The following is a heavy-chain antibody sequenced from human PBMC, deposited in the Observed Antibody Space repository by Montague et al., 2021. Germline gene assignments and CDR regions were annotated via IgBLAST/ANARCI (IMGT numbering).Heavy chain of an antibody. CDR3: ARRLGIRAPFDY. CDR1: GGSISEFY. D-gene: IGHD7-27*01. J-gene: IGHJ4*02. V-gene: IGHV4-59*08. Sequence: SETLSLTCTVTGGSISEFYWSWIRQSQEKGLEWIGYIYDSGTTNYNPSLKSRVTISADTSMNQFSLNLRSVTAADTAVYFCARRLGIRAPFDYWGQGTLVTVSS. CDR2: IYDSGTT.